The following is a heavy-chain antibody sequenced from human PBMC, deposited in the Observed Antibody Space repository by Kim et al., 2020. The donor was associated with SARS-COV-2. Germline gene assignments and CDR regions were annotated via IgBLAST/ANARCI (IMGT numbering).Heavy chain of an antibody. V-gene: IGHV3-64*01. Sequence: GGSLRLSCAASGFTFSNYPVYWVRQAPGKGLESVSAISSNGGSTYYANSVKGRFTISRDNSKNTLFLQMGSLRTEDMAVYYCARGGVVVKFGSCYFDYWGQGTLVTVSS. D-gene: IGHD3-16*01. CDR2: ISSNGGST. CDR1: GFTFSNYP. J-gene: IGHJ4*02. CDR3: ARGGVVVKFGSCYFDY.